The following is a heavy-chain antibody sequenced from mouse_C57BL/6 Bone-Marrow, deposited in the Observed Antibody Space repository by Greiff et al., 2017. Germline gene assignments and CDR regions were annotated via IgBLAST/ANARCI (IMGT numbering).Heavy chain of an antibody. CDR1: GYTFTDYY. CDR3: AREGYYGSSYDYYAMDY. J-gene: IGHJ4*01. D-gene: IGHD1-1*01. V-gene: IGHV1-26*01. CDR2: INPNNGGT. Sequence: EVQLQQSGPELVKPGASVKISCKASGYTFTDYYMNWVKQSHGKSLEWIGDINPNNGGTSYNQKFKGKATLTVDKSSSTAYMELRSLTSEDSAVYYCAREGYYGSSYDYYAMDYWGQGTSVTVSS.